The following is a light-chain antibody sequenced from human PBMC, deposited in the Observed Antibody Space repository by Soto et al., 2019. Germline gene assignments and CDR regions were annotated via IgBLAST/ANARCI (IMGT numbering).Light chain of an antibody. CDR2: DAS. V-gene: IGKV3-11*01. CDR1: QSVNSN. Sequence: EIVLTQSPATLSLSPGERATLSCRASQSVNSNLAWYQQKPGQAPRLLIYDASNRATGIPARFSGSGSGTDFTLTISSLEPEDFAVYYCQQCITWPLPFGGGTKVEI. CDR3: QQCITWPLP. J-gene: IGKJ4*01.